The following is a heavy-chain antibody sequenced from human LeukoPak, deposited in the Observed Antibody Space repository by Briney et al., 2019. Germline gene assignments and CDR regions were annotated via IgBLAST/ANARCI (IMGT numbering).Heavy chain of an antibody. CDR3: ARTSSGYSYY. D-gene: IGHD3-22*01. CDR1: GFTFSCSS. V-gene: IGHV3-21*01. J-gene: IGHJ4*02. Sequence: GGSLRLSCAASGFTFSCSSMKWVRQAPGKGLEWVASISSRSSYIYYADSVKGRFTISRDNAKNSLYLQMNSLRAEDTAVYYCARTSSGYSYYWGQGTLVTVSS. CDR2: ISSRSSYI.